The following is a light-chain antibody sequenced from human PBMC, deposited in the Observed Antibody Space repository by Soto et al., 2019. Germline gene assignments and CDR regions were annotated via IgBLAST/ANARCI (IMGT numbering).Light chain of an antibody. CDR1: QSVSSN. CDR3: QQYHNWPIT. CDR2: DVS. J-gene: IGKJ5*01. Sequence: EIVMTQSPGTLSVSPGERATLSCRASQSVSSNLAWHQQKPGQAPRILMYDVSTRATGIPARFSGSGSGTEFTLTISSLQSEDFAVYYCQQYHNWPITFGQGTRLEIK. V-gene: IGKV3-15*01.